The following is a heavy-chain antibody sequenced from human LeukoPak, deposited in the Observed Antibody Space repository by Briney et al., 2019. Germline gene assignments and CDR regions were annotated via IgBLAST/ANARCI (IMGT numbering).Heavy chain of an antibody. Sequence: GASVKVSCKASGYPFTGYYMHWVRQAPGQGLEWMGWINPHTGDTNYAQKFQGRVTMTRDTSVSTAYLELSGLRSDDTAVYYCAREPAVRGQEDYYYYYYMDVWGKGTTVTVSS. CDR1: GYPFTGYY. CDR3: AREPAVRGQEDYYYYYYMDV. J-gene: IGHJ6*03. V-gene: IGHV1-2*02. D-gene: IGHD3-10*01. CDR2: INPHTGDT.